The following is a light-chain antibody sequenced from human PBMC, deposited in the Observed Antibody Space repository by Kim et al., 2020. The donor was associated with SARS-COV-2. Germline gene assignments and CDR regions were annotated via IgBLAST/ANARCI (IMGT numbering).Light chain of an antibody. J-gene: IGKJ2*01. V-gene: IGKV1-5*03. CDR2: KAS. Sequence: DIQMTQSPATLSASLGDRVTITCRASQSISSWLAWYQQKPGKAPKVLILKASTLESGVPSRFSGSGSGADFTLTISSLQPDDFATYYCQQYNSYPYTFGQGTKLEL. CDR3: QQYNSYPYT. CDR1: QSISSW.